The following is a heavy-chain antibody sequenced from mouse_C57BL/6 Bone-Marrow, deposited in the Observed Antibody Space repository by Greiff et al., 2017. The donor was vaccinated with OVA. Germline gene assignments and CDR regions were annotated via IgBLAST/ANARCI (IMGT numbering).Heavy chain of an antibody. CDR1: GYTFTDYY. CDR2: INPYNGGT. V-gene: IGHV1-19*01. D-gene: IGHD2-4*01. J-gene: IGHJ2*01. CDR3: ARGRAYDYDEYYFDY. Sequence: VHVKQSGPVLVKPGASVKMSCKASGYTFTDYYMNWVKQSHGKSLEWIGVINPYNGGTSYNQKFKGKATLTVDKSSSTAYMELNSLTSEDSAVYYCARGRAYDYDEYYFDYWGQGTTLTVSS.